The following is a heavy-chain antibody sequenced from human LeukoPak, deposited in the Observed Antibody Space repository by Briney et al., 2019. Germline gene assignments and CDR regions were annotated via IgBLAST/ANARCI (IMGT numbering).Heavy chain of an antibody. CDR3: ARRGSGSYHFDY. V-gene: IGHV3-33*08. CDR2: IWSDGSDK. Sequence: GGSLRLSCAASGFTFSTYSMNWVRQAPGKGLEWVAIIWSDGSDKYYADSVKGRFTISRDNSKNTLYLQMNSLRAEDTAVYYCARRGSGSYHFDYWGQGTLVAVSS. CDR1: GFTFSTYS. D-gene: IGHD1-26*01. J-gene: IGHJ4*02.